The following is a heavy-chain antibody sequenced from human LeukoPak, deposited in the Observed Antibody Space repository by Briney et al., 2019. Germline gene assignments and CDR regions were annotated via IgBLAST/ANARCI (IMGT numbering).Heavy chain of an antibody. CDR3: AQDRGARYPFGMDV. CDR2: IGGGGTT. Sequence: GGSLRLSCAASGLTFSTYAMRWIRQAPGRGLEWVSSIGGGGTTSYADSVKGRFTISRDLSKITVYLQMNSLRAEDTAVYYCAQDRGARYPFGMDVWGQGTTVTVSS. D-gene: IGHD2-2*01. V-gene: IGHV3-23*01. CDR1: GLTFSTYA. J-gene: IGHJ6*02.